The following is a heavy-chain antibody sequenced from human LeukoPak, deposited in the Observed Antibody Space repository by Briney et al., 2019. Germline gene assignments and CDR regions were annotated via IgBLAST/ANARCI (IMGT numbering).Heavy chain of an antibody. J-gene: IGHJ4*02. CDR3: ARGPSSVFLWFGELSPSFDY. Sequence: QSGGSLRLSCAASGFTFNTFWMTWLRQAPGKGLEWVANIKQDGSEKYYVDSVKGRFTISRDNAKNSLYLQMNSLRAEDTAVYYCARGPSSVFLWFGELSPSFDYWGQGTLVTVSS. V-gene: IGHV3-7*01. CDR1: GFTFNTFW. D-gene: IGHD3-10*01. CDR2: IKQDGSEK.